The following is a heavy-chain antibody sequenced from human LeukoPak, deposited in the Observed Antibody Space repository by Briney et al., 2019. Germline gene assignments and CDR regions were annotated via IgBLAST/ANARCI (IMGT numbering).Heavy chain of an antibody. Sequence: PGGFLRLSCAASGFTVSSNYMSWVRQAPGKGLEWVSVIYSGGSTYYADSVKGRFTISRDNSKNTLYLQMNSLRAEDTAVYYCARDPGYSSSWYNAFDIWGQGTMVTVSS. CDR3: ARDPGYSSSWYNAFDI. D-gene: IGHD6-13*01. CDR2: IYSGGST. CDR1: GFTVSSNY. J-gene: IGHJ3*02. V-gene: IGHV3-53*01.